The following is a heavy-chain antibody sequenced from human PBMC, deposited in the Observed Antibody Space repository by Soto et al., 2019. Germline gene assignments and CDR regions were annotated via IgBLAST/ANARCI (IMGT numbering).Heavy chain of an antibody. CDR3: ATTPGGYYDSSGFDY. J-gene: IGHJ4*02. CDR1: GGTFSSYA. Sequence: QVQLVQSGAEVKKPGSSVKVSCKASGGTFSSYAISWVRQAPGQGLEWMGGIIPLFGTANYAQKFQGRVTITADESTSTAYRELSSLRSEDTAVYYCATTPGGYYDSSGFDYWGQGTLVTVSS. CDR2: IIPLFGTA. D-gene: IGHD3-22*01. V-gene: IGHV1-69*01.